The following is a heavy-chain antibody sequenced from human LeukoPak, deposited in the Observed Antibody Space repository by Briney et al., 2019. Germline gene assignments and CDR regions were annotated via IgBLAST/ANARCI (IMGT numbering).Heavy chain of an antibody. Sequence: GASVKVSCKASGYTFTDYYMHWVRQAPGQGLEWMGWINPNSGGTDYAQKFQGRVTVTRDTSINTAYMELNRLRSDDTAVYYCARGPSPSFHYDSSDYYLDYWGQGALVTVSS. D-gene: IGHD3-22*01. J-gene: IGHJ4*02. CDR1: GYTFTDYY. CDR2: INPNSGGT. CDR3: ARGPSPSFHYDSSDYYLDY. V-gene: IGHV1-2*02.